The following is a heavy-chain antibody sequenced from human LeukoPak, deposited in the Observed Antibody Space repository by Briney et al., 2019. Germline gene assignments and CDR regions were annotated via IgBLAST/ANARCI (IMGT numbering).Heavy chain of an antibody. V-gene: IGHV1-69*04. D-gene: IGHD6-13*01. Sequence: ASVKVSCKASGGTFSSYAISWVRQAPGQGLEWMGRIIPILGIANYAQKFQGRVTITADKSTSTAYMELSSLRSEDTAVYYCAKNVAAAGKHFDYWGQGTLVTVSS. CDR1: GGTFSSYA. CDR2: IIPILGIA. J-gene: IGHJ4*02. CDR3: AKNVAAAGKHFDY.